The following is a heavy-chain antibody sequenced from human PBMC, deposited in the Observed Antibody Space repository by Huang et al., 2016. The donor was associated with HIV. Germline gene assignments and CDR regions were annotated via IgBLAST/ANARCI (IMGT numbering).Heavy chain of an antibody. CDR3: AKDREDSAYQLDY. CDR1: GFTFSNYG. CDR2: RSYDGIYQ. J-gene: IGHJ4*02. V-gene: IGHV3-30*18. Sequence: QVQLVESGGGVVQPGRSLRLSCAASGFTFSNYGVHWVRQAPGRGLEWVAARSYDGIYQYYSDSVKGRFTISRDDSQNTLYLQMSSLRAEDTAVYFCAKDREDSAYQLDYWGQGTRVTVSS. D-gene: IGHD5-12*01.